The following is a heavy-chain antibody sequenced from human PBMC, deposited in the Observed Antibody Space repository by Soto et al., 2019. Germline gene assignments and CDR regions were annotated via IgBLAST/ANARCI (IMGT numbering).Heavy chain of an antibody. Sequence: GGSLRLSCAASGFTVISNYMSWVRQAPGKGLEWVSVIYSVGTTYYADSVKGRFTISRDNSKNTLYLQMNRLRAEDTAIYYCARASGEGYPGSRLFDSWGQGTRVTVSS. CDR1: GFTVISNY. D-gene: IGHD3-10*01. CDR3: ARASGEGYPGSRLFDS. CDR2: IYSVGTT. V-gene: IGHV3-53*01. J-gene: IGHJ4*02.